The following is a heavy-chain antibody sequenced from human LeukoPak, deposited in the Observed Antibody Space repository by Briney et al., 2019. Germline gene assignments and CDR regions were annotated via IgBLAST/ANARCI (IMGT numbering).Heavy chain of an antibody. Sequence: GGSLRLSCAASGFTFSSYEMNWVHQAPGKGLEWVSKISSSGSAIYYADSVKGRFTISRDNAKSTLYLQMNSLRAEDTAVYYCARGGSLGYRGQGTLVTVSS. CDR1: GFTFSSYE. V-gene: IGHV3-48*03. CDR2: ISSSGSAI. CDR3: ARGGSLGY. D-gene: IGHD6-19*01. J-gene: IGHJ4*02.